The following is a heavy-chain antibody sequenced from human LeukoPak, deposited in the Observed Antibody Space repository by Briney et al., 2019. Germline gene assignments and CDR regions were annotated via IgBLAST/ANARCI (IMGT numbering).Heavy chain of an antibody. CDR3: ARHTDSGATTSHFDY. Sequence: PSETLSLTCTVSGGSISSSSYYWGWIRQPPGKGLEWIGSIYYSGSTYYNPSLKSRVTISVDTSKNQFSLKLSSVTAADTAVYYCARHTDSGATTSHFDYWGQGTLVTVSS. CDR1: GGSISSSSYY. J-gene: IGHJ4*02. CDR2: IYYSGST. V-gene: IGHV4-39*01. D-gene: IGHD1-26*01.